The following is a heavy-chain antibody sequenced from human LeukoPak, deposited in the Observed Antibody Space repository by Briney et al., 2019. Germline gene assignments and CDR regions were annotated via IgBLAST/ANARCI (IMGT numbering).Heavy chain of an antibody. J-gene: IGHJ4*02. CDR1: GGSISSYY. V-gene: IGHV4-59*12. Sequence: SETLSLTCTVSGGSISSYYWSWIRQPPGKGLEWIGYIYYSGSTNYNPSLKSRVTISVDTSKNQFSLKLSSVTAADTAVYYCARDLGRWGSSGWYRPPHYFDYWGQGTLVTASS. D-gene: IGHD6-19*01. CDR3: ARDLGRWGSSGWYRPPHYFDY. CDR2: IYYSGST.